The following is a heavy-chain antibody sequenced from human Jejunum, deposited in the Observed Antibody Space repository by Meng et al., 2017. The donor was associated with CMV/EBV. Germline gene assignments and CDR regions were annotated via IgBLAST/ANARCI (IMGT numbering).Heavy chain of an antibody. D-gene: IGHD1-7*01. CDR1: GFTFSGYA. V-gene: IGHV3-23*01. CDR2: ITGSGDTT. Sequence: LSCAASGFTFSGYAMNWVRQAPGKGLEWVSSITGSGDTTYYADSVRGRFTISRDNSKDTLDLLMNSLRAEDTAVYYCAQTWNWLSFEYWGQGTLVTVSS. CDR3: AQTWNWLSFEY. J-gene: IGHJ4*02.